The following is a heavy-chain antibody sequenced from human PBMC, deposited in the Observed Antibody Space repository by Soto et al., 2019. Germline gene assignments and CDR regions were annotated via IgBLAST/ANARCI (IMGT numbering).Heavy chain of an antibody. CDR1: GYTLTELS. J-gene: IGHJ6*02. D-gene: IGHD3-10*01. CDR2: FDPEDGET. V-gene: IGHV1-24*01. CDR3: ATAFSITMVRGVISGMDV. Sequence: ASVKVSCKVSGYTLTELSMHWVRQAPGKGIEWMGGFDPEDGETIYAQKFQGRVTMTEDTSTDTAYMELSSLRSEDTAVYYCATAFSITMVRGVISGMDVWGQGTTVTVSS.